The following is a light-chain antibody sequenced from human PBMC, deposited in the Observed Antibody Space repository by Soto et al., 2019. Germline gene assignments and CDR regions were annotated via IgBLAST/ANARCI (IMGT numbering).Light chain of an antibody. CDR1: QSVLYSSNNKNH. CDR2: WAS. Sequence: DIVMTQSPDSLAVSLGERATINCKSSQSVLYSSNNKNHLAWYQQKPGQPPKLLIYWASTRESGVPDRFTGSGSGTDFTLTISSLRAEAVAVYYCQQYYSAPETFGQWTTVEIK. J-gene: IGKJ1*01. CDR3: QQYYSAPET. V-gene: IGKV4-1*01.